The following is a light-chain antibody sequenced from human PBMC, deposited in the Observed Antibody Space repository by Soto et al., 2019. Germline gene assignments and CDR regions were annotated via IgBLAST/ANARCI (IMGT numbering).Light chain of an antibody. CDR3: QSYDSSLSGWV. CDR1: SSNIGAGYD. Sequence: QSVLTQPPSVSGAPGQRVTISCTGSSSNIGAGYDVHGYRQLPGTAPKLLIYGTSNRPSGVPDRFSGSKSGTSASLAITGLQAEDEADYYCQSYDSSLSGWVFGGGTKLTVL. J-gene: IGLJ3*02. CDR2: GTS. V-gene: IGLV1-40*01.